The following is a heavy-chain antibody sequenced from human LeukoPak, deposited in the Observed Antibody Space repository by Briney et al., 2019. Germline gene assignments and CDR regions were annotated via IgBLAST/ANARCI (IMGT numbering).Heavy chain of an antibody. D-gene: IGHD3-10*01. J-gene: IGHJ4*02. Sequence: PSETLSLTCAVYGGSFSGYYWSWIRQPPGKGLEWIGEINHSGSTNYNPSLKSRVTISVDTSKNQFSLKLSSVTAADTAVYYCARGLSPRINMVRGVRPPFRGVFDYWGQGTLVTVSA. CDR1: GGSFSGYY. CDR3: ARGLSPRINMVRGVRPPFRGVFDY. CDR2: INHSGST. V-gene: IGHV4-34*01.